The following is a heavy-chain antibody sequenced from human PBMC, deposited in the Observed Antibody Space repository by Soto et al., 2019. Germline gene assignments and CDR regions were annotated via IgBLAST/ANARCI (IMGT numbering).Heavy chain of an antibody. J-gene: IGHJ6*02. D-gene: IGHD6-6*01. CDR1: GGSFSGYY. V-gene: IGHV4-34*01. CDR3: ARSRKEYSSSSGREYYYYYYGMDV. CDR2: INHSGST. Sequence: PSKTLSLTCAVYGGSFSGYYWSWIRQPPGKGLEWIGEINHSGSTNYNPSLKSRVTISVDTSKNQFSLKLSSVTAADTAVYYCARSRKEYSSSSGREYYYYYYGMDVWGQGTTVTASS.